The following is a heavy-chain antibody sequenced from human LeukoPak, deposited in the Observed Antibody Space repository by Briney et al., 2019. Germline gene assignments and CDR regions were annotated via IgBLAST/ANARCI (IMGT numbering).Heavy chain of an antibody. J-gene: IGHJ6*02. V-gene: IGHV1-8*01. CDR1: GYTFTSYD. CDR3: ATKGILTGYSKHYYYYGMDV. D-gene: IGHD3-9*01. Sequence: ASVKLSCKASGYTFTSYDINWVRQATGQGLEWMGWMNPNSGNTGYAQKFQGRVTMTRNTSISTAYMELSSLRSEDTAVYYCATKGILTGYSKHYYYYGMDVWGQGTTVTVSS. CDR2: MNPNSGNT.